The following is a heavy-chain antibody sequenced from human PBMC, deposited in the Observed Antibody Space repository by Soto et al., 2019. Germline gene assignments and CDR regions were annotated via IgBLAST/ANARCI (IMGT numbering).Heavy chain of an antibody. CDR3: ARWGRVDTAMVADY. D-gene: IGHD5-18*01. V-gene: IGHV1-69*02. J-gene: IGHJ4*02. CDR1: GGTFSSYT. CDR2: IIPILGIA. Sequence: QVQLVQSGAEVKKPGSSVKVSCKASGGTFSSYTISWVRQAPGQGLEWMGRIIPILGIANYAQKFQGRVTITADKSTSTAYMELSSLRSEDTAVYYCARWGRVDTAMVADYWGQGTLVTVSS.